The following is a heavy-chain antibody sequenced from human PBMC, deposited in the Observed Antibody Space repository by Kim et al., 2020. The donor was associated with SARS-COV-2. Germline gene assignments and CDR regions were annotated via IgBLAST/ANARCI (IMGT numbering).Heavy chain of an antibody. J-gene: IGHJ4*02. V-gene: IGHV3-23*01. Sequence: GGSLRLSCAASGFTFSSYAMSWVRQAPGKGLEWVSAISGSGGSTYYADSVKGRFTISRDNSKNTLYLQMNSLRAEDTAVYYCESSSSGYYYVKSPKVDFDYWGQGTLVTVSS. CDR3: ESSSSGYYYVKSPKVDFDY. D-gene: IGHD3-22*01. CDR2: ISGSGGST. CDR1: GFTFSSYA.